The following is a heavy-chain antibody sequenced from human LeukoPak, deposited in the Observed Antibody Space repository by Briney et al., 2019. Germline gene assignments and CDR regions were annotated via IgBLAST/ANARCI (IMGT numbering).Heavy chain of an antibody. V-gene: IGHV4-4*07. CDR3: ARALNPLPGTYHFDY. D-gene: IGHD2-15*01. CDR2: IYISGST. CDR1: GGSISSYY. Sequence: KPSETLSLTCTVAGGSISSYYWSWIRQPAGKGLEWIGRIYISGSTNYNSSLQSRVTMSVDTSKNQFSLKLSSVTAADTAVYYCARALNPLPGTYHFDYWGQGTLVTVSS. J-gene: IGHJ4*02.